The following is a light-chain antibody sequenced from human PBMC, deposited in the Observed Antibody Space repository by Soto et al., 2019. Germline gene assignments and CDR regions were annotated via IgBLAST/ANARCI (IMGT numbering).Light chain of an antibody. CDR1: SSDVGGYNY. Sequence: QSVLTQPASVSGSPGQSINISCTGTSSDVGGYNYVSWYQHHPGKAPKLIIYDVSNRPSGVSNPFSGSKSGNTASLTISGLQPEDEADYYFSSYTTSNTRQIVFGTGTKLTVL. V-gene: IGLV2-14*03. CDR3: SSYTTSNTRQIV. J-gene: IGLJ1*01. CDR2: DVS.